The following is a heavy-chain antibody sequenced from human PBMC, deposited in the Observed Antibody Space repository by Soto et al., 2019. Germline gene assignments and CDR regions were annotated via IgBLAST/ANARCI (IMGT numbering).Heavy chain of an antibody. J-gene: IGHJ3*02. Sequence: SQTLSLTCAISGDSVSSNSAAWNWIRQSPSRGLEWLGRTYYRSKWYNDYAVSVKSRITINPDTSKNQFSLQLNSVTPEDTAVYYCARLTPQYYYDSSGRTGAFDIWGQGTMVT. D-gene: IGHD3-22*01. CDR2: TYYRSKWYN. V-gene: IGHV6-1*01. CDR1: GDSVSSNSAA. CDR3: ARLTPQYYYDSSGRTGAFDI.